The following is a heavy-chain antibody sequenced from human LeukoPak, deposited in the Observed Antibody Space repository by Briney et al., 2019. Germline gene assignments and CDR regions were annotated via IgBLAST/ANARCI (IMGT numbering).Heavy chain of an antibody. CDR1: GYTFTSYG. V-gene: IGHV1-18*01. CDR2: ISAYNGNT. CDR3: ARAKGLSYYYDSSGYYFDY. J-gene: IGHJ4*02. Sequence: ASVKVSCKASGYTFTSYGISWVRQAPGQGLEWMGWISAYNGNTNYAQKLQGRVTMTTDTSTSTAYMELRSPRSDDTAVYYCARAKGLSYYYDSSGYYFDYWGQGTLVTVSS. D-gene: IGHD3-22*01.